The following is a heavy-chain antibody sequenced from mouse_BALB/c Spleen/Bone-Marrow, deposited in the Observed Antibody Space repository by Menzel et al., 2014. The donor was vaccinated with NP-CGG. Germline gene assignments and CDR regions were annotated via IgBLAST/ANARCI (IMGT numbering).Heavy chain of an antibody. J-gene: IGHJ2*01. Sequence: VQLQQSGSVLVRPGASVKLSCKASGYTFTNSWIHWAKPRPGQGLECIGEIHPNIGNTNFNEKFKVKATLTVDTSSSTAYVDLSSLTAEDSAVYYCARHHRYAYYFDYWGQGTTLTVSS. V-gene: IGHV1S130*01. CDR3: ARHHRYAYYFDY. D-gene: IGHD2-14*01. CDR1: GYTFTNSW. CDR2: IHPNIGNT.